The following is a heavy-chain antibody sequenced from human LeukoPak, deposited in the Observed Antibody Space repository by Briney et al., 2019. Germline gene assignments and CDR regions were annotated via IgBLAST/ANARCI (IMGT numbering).Heavy chain of an antibody. D-gene: IGHD3-10*01. CDR3: AGAGTYYLDN. V-gene: IGHV4-4*02. CDR2: IEDRGDT. J-gene: IGHJ4*02. CDR1: GGSISSNW. Sequence: PSETLSLTCAVSGGSISSNWWSWVRQHPGKGLEWIGEIEDRGDTNYNPSLKSRVTISVDKSKNQFSLKLSSLTAADTAVYYCAGAGTYYLDNWGQGTLVTVSS.